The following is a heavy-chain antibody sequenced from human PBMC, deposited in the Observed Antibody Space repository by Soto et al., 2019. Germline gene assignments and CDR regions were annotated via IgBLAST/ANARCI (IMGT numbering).Heavy chain of an antibody. CDR1: GFAFSSYA. D-gene: IGHD3-16*01. V-gene: IGHV3-30*18. J-gene: IGHJ6*02. CDR3: AKGILSATIGPYAMDV. CDR2: ISYDGNYI. Sequence: GSLRLSCEASGFAFSSYAMHWVRQAPGKGLEWVGVISYDGNYIYYADSVKGRFTISRDNSKNTLYVQVNSLRPEDTAVYYCAKGILSATIGPYAMDVWGQGTTVTVSS.